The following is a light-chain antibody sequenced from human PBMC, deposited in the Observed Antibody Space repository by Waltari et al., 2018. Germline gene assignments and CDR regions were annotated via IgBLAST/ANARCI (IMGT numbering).Light chain of an antibody. CDR1: PSVFSTSNRENC. CDR2: WAS. J-gene: IGKJ5*01. V-gene: IGKV4-1*01. CDR3: QQYYTSPST. Sequence: DIVMTQSPDSLAVSLGERVTINCKSSPSVFSTSNRENCLGWYQQKPGQPPKLLFYWASTREPGVPDRFSASGSGTDFTLSISSLQAEDVALYYCQQYYTSPSTFGQGTRLEI.